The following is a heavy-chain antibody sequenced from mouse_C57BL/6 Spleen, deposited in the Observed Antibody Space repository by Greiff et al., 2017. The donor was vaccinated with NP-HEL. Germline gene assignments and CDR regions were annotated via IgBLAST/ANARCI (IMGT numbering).Heavy chain of an antibody. J-gene: IGHJ2*01. Sequence: VQLQQSGPELVKPGASVKISCKASGYAFSSSWMNWVKQRPGKGLEWIGRIYPGDGDTNYNGKFKGKATLTADKASRTAYMQLSSLTSEDSAVYFCARDTTVEDYWGQGTTLTVSS. V-gene: IGHV1-82*01. CDR3: ARDTTVEDY. D-gene: IGHD1-1*01. CDR1: GYAFSSSW. CDR2: IYPGDGDT.